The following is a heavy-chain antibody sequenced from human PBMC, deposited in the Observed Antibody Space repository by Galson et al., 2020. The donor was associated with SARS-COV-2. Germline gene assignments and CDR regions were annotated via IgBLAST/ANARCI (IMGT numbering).Heavy chain of an antibody. CDR2: LSYTAIT. D-gene: IGHD4-17*01. CDR3: ARLSSRYGVNSRGFDP. CDR1: GGSISSSNYY. Sequence: SETLSLTCTVSGGSISSSNYYWGWIRQSPGSGLECIGTLSYTAITYYSASLRSTVTMHVDTFKNQVSLKLTSVIAADTGVFYCARLSSRYGVNSRGFDPWGPGAVVTFS. J-gene: IGHJ5*02. V-gene: IGHV4-39*01.